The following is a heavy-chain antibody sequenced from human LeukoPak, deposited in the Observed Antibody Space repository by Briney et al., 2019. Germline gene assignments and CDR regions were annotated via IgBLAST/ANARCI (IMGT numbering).Heavy chain of an antibody. V-gene: IGHV4-38-2*02. CDR1: GYSISSGYY. CDR3: ARALEQWLGGFDY. Sequence: SETLSLTCTVSGYSISSGYYWGWIRQPPGKGLEWIGSIYHSGSTYYNPSLKSRVTISVDTSKNQFSLKLSSVTAADTAVYYCARALEQWLGGFDYWGQGTLVTVSS. J-gene: IGHJ4*02. CDR2: IYHSGST. D-gene: IGHD6-19*01.